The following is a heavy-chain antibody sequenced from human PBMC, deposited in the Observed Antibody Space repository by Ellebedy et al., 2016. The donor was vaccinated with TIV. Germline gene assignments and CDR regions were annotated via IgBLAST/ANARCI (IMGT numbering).Heavy chain of an antibody. V-gene: IGHV3-30*18. J-gene: IGHJ4*02. CDR2: MSYDGGDE. D-gene: IGHD3-10*01. CDR3: AKGSGVLGVALDH. CDR1: GFTFSSYG. Sequence: PGGSLRLSCVVSGFTFSSYGMHWVRQAPGKGLEWVAVMSYDGGDEYYADSVKGRFTVSRDNSKNTLYLEMNSLRPEDTAVYYCAKGSGVLGVALDHWGQGTLVIVSS.